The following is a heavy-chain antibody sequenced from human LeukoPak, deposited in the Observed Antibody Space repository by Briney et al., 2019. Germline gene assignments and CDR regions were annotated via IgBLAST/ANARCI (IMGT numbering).Heavy chain of an antibody. J-gene: IGHJ4*02. CDR3: AKVFSVFTPD. D-gene: IGHD5/OR15-5a*01. Sequence: GGSLRLSCAASGFTFSSYDMRWVGQAPGKGLEWVSAISGSSGGTYYADSVNGRFTISRDNSKNTLYLQMNSLRAEDTAVYFCAKVFSVFTPDWGQGTLGTVSS. V-gene: IGHV3-23*01. CDR1: GFTFSSYD. CDR2: ISGSSGGT.